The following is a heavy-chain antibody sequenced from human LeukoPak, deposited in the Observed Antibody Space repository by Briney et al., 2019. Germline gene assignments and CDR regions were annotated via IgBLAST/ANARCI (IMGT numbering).Heavy chain of an antibody. D-gene: IGHD4-17*01. CDR2: ISPTSGTI. Sequence: GGSLRLSCVASGFTVNSYCMNWVRQAPGKGLEWISYISPTSGTIFYADSVKGRFTISRDNARNSLYLQMNSLRAEDTAVYFCARALIDYCDLNWFDSWGQGTVVTVSS. J-gene: IGHJ5*01. CDR3: ARALIDYCDLNWFDS. V-gene: IGHV3-48*01. CDR1: GFTVNSYC.